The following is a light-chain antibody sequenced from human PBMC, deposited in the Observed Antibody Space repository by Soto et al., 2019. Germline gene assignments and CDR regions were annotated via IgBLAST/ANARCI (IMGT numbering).Light chain of an antibody. V-gene: IGKV4-1*01. Sequence: DIVMTQSPESLAVSLGERATINCKSSQSVLYSSDNKNYLAWYQQKPGQPPKLLIAWASTREFGVPDRFSGSGSGTDFTLTISGLQPGDLAVYYCQQYYAVPRTFGQGTKVDIK. CDR3: QQYYAVPRT. CDR1: QSVLYSSDNKNY. J-gene: IGKJ1*01. CDR2: WAS.